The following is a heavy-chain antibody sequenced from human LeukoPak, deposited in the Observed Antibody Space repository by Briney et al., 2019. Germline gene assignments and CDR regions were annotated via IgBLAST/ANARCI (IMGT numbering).Heavy chain of an antibody. CDR2: IYYSGST. J-gene: IGHJ5*02. Sequence: SQTLSLTCTVSGRSISSGDYYWSWIRQPPGKGLEWIGYIYYSGSTYYNPSLKSRVTISVDTSKNQFSLKLSSVTAADTAVYYCAVLGYCSSTSCSPPRFDPWGQGTLVTVSS. D-gene: IGHD2-2*01. CDR1: GRSISSGDYY. V-gene: IGHV4-30-4*08. CDR3: AVLGYCSSTSCSPPRFDP.